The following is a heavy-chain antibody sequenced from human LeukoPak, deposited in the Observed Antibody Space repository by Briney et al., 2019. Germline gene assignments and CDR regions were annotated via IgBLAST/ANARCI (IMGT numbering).Heavy chain of an antibody. CDR2: INHSGSTT. CDR1: GGSISSYY. V-gene: IGHV4-59*12. D-gene: IGHD3-10*01. Sequence: SETLSLTCTVSGGSISSYYWSWIRQPPGKGLEWIGEINHSGSTTNHNPSLKSRVTMSVDTSKNQFSLKMTSVTAADTAVYYCASDNHYGYDYWGQGTLVTVSS. CDR3: ASDNHYGYDY. J-gene: IGHJ4*02.